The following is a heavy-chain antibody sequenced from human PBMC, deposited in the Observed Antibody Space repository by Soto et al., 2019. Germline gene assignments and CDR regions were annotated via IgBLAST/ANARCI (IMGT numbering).Heavy chain of an antibody. CDR3: ARAIAPVVTPGIAFDI. Sequence: QVQLVQSGAEVKKPGASVKVSCKASGYTFASYGISWVRQAPGQGLEWMGWISAYNGNTNYAQKLQGRVTMTTDTSTSTAYMELRSLRSDDTAVYYCARAIAPVVTPGIAFDIWGQGTMVTVSS. CDR1: GYTFASYG. J-gene: IGHJ3*02. V-gene: IGHV1-18*01. D-gene: IGHD3-22*01. CDR2: ISAYNGNT.